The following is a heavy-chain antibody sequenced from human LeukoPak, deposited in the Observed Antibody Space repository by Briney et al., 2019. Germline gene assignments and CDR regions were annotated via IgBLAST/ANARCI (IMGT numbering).Heavy chain of an antibody. D-gene: IGHD6-13*01. Sequence: PSETLSLTCTVSGGSISSYYWSWIRQPAGKGLEWIGRIYTSGSTNYNPSLKSLVTMSVDTSKNQFSLKLSSVTAADTAVYYCAREGHIAAAGTFDYWGQGTLVTVSS. J-gene: IGHJ4*02. CDR1: GGSISSYY. V-gene: IGHV4-4*07. CDR3: AREGHIAAAGTFDY. CDR2: IYTSGST.